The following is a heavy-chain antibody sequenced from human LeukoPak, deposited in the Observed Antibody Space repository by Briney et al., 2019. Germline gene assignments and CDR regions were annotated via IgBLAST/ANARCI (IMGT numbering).Heavy chain of an antibody. Sequence: GGSLRLSCAASGFTFSTYSMNWVRQAPGKGQEWVSSLSGNSRSIYYADSVKGRFTISRDNAKNSLYLQMNSLRAEDTAVYYCVKEDKLEQFDNWGQGTLVTVSS. CDR3: VKEDKLEQFDN. CDR1: GFTFSTYS. D-gene: IGHD1/OR15-1a*01. J-gene: IGHJ4*02. CDR2: LSGNSRSI. V-gene: IGHV3-21*01.